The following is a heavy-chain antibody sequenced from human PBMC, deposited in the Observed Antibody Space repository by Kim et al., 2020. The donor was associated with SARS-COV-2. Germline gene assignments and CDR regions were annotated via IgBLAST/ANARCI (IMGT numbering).Heavy chain of an antibody. V-gene: IGHV3-11*06. D-gene: IGHD6-13*01. Sequence: SVKGRFTISRDNAKNSLYLQMNSLRAEDTAVYYCASGRAGIAAAGDAFDIWGQGTMVTVSS. J-gene: IGHJ3*02. CDR3: ASGRAGIAAAGDAFDI.